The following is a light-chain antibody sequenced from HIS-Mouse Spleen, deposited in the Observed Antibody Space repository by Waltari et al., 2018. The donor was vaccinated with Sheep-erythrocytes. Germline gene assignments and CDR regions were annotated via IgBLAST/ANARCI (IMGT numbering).Light chain of an antibody. J-gene: IGKJ4*01. Sequence: EIVMTQSPAXXSVPXXERATPXCRASQSVSSNLAXSQQKPGQAPRPPIYGASTXAXXXXAXXSGSGSXTEXXLTXSSMQSEDFAVYXXQXYNNWPLTFGGGTKVEIK. CDR2: GAS. CDR3: QXYNNWPLT. CDR1: QSVSSN. V-gene: IGKV3-15*01.